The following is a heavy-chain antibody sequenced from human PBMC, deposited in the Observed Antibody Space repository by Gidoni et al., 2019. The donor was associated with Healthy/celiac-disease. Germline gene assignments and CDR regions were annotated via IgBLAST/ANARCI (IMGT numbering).Heavy chain of an antibody. CDR2: IKQDGSEK. D-gene: IGHD5-18*01. CDR1: GFNFSSYW. J-gene: IGHJ4*02. V-gene: IGHV3-7*01. Sequence: EVQLVESGGGLVQPGGSLRLSCAASGFNFSSYWMSWVRPAPGKGLEWVGNIKQDGSEKYYVDSVKGRFTISRDNAKNSLYLQMNSLRAEDTAVYYCARPQRIRGYSYGYVGAFDYWGQGTLVTVSS. CDR3: ARPQRIRGYSYGYVGAFDY.